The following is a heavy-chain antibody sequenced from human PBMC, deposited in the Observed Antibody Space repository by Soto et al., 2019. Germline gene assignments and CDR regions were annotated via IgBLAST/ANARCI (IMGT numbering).Heavy chain of an antibody. CDR1: GFTFSSYA. Sequence: GGSLRLSCAASGFTFSSYAMSWVRQAPGKGLEWVSAISGSGGSTYYADSVKGRFTISRDNSKNTLYLQMNSLRAEDTAVYYCAKRPLVISYYYGMDVWGQGTTVTVLL. D-gene: IGHD3-22*01. CDR3: AKRPLVISYYYGMDV. J-gene: IGHJ6*02. V-gene: IGHV3-23*01. CDR2: ISGSGGST.